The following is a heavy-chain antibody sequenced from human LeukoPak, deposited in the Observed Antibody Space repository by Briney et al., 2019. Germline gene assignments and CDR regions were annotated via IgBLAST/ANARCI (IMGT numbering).Heavy chain of an antibody. D-gene: IGHD1-1*01. J-gene: IGHJ4*02. V-gene: IGHV3-23*01. CDR2: VGGSDDTT. CDR3: AKVLYSVNNFNMIFDK. Sequence: GGPLRLSCSASGFTVADYVMNWVRQTPGGGLQWVATVGGSDDTTYYTDSVRGRFAISRDNFKNTVSLQMNSLRVEDTAVYYCAKVLYSVNNFNMIFDKWGQGTLVTVAS. CDR1: GFTVADYV.